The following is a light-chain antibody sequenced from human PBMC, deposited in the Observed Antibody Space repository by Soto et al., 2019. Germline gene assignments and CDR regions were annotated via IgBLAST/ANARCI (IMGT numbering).Light chain of an antibody. J-gene: IGLJ2*01. CDR1: SSDVGYYNY. Sequence: QSALTQPRSVSGSPGQSVTISCTGTSSDVGYYNYVSWYQQHPGKAPKLMIYDVTKRPSGVPDRFSGSKTGNTASLTISGLQAEDEADYYCLSYAGSYTLVFGGGTKLTVL. CDR2: DVT. CDR3: LSYAGSYTLV. V-gene: IGLV2-11*01.